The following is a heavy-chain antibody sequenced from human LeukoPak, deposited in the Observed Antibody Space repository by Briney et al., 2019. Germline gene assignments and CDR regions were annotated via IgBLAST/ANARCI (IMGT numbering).Heavy chain of an antibody. J-gene: IGHJ4*02. D-gene: IGHD3-22*01. CDR3: ATDPRTSPDDSSGYYLGY. CDR1: GYTLTELS. CDR2: FDPEDGET. V-gene: IGHV1-24*01. Sequence: ASVKVSCKVSGYTLTELSMHWVRQAPGKGLEWMGVFDPEDGETIYAQKFQGRVTMTEDTSTDTAYMELSSLRSEDTAVYYCATDPRTSPDDSSGYYLGYWGQGTLVTVSS.